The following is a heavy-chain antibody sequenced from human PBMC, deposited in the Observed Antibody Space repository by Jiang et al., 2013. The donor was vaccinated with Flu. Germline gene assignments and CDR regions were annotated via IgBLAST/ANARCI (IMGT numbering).Heavy chain of an antibody. J-gene: IGHJ6*02. CDR1: GGSISSSSYY. Sequence: GPGLVKPSETLSLTCTVSGGSISSSSYYWGWIRQPPGKGLEWIGSIYYSGSTYYNPSLKSRVTISVDTSKNQFSLKLSSVTAADTAVYYCARLSSGYSYGFYYYYGMDVWGQGTTVTVSS. CDR3: ARLSSGYSYGFYYYYGMDV. V-gene: IGHV4-39*01. CDR2: IYYSGST. D-gene: IGHD5-18*01.